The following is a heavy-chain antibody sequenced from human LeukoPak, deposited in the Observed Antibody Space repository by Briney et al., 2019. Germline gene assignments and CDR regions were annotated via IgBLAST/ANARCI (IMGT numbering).Heavy chain of an antibody. D-gene: IGHD4-17*01. J-gene: IGHJ5*02. V-gene: IGHV4-30-4*01. CDR1: GGSISSGDYY. CDR2: IHYSGNP. Sequence: SETLSLTCTVSGGSISSGDYYWNWIRQPPGKGLEWIGYIHYSGNPYYNPSLKSRFNISVDTSKNQISLKLSSVTAADTAVYYCARAGGDYGVDWFDPWGQGTLVTVSS. CDR3: ARAGGDYGVDWFDP.